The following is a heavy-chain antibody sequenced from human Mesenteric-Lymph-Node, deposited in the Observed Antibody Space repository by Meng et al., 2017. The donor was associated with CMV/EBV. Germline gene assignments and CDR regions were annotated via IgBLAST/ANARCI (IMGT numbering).Heavy chain of an antibody. D-gene: IGHD2-2*01. J-gene: IGHJ4*02. V-gene: IGHV3-66*04. Sequence: GESLKISCAASGFTVSNNYMSWVRQAPGKGLEWVSAIYGGGSTYYADSVKGRFTISRDNSKNTVYLQMNSLRAEDTAVYYCARQRGGYCSGTDCYSLQATLDYWGQGALVTVSS. CDR1: GFTVSNNY. CDR2: IYGGGST. CDR3: ARQRGGYCSGTDCYSLQATLDY.